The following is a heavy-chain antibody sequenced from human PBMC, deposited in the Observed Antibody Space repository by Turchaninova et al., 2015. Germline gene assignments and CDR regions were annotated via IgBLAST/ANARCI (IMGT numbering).Heavy chain of an antibody. CDR3: ASWRITGTTRNDAFDI. CDR1: GLTFSSYW. V-gene: IGHV3-7*01. D-gene: IGHD1-20*01. Sequence: EVQLVESGGGLVQPGGSLRLSCAASGLTFSSYWMSWVRQAQGKGREWVAKKKQDGSGKNYVDSVKGRFTIARVNARNSLCVEMNSLRDEDTAVYYWASWRITGTTRNDAFDIWGQGTMVTVSS. J-gene: IGHJ3*02. CDR2: KKQDGSGK.